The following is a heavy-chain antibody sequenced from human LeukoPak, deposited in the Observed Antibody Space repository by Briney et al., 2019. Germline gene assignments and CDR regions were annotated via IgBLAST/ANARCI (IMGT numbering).Heavy chain of an antibody. CDR2: ISGSGGST. Sequence: PGGSLRLSCAASGFTFSSYAMSWVRQAPGKGLEWVSAISGSGGSTYYADSVKGRFTISRDNSKNTLYLQMNSLRAEDTAVYYCASALNLLDLFNYWGQGTLVTVSS. CDR3: ASALNLLDLFNY. J-gene: IGHJ4*02. D-gene: IGHD1-26*01. CDR1: GFTFSSYA. V-gene: IGHV3-23*01.